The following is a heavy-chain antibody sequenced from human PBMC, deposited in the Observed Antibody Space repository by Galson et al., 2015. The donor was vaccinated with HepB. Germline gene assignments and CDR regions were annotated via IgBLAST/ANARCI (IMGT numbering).Heavy chain of an antibody. CDR1: GFTFSTYG. D-gene: IGHD2-21*01. CDR3: ARGDWSHYYMDV. Sequence: SLRLSCAASGFTFSTYGIHWVRQAPGKGLVWVSRISRDGSSTTSAHYVKGRFTVSRDNAKNTACLQMNSLRVEDTAVYYCARGDWSHYYMDVWGQGTTVTVSS. V-gene: IGHV3-74*01. CDR2: ISRDGSST. J-gene: IGHJ6*02.